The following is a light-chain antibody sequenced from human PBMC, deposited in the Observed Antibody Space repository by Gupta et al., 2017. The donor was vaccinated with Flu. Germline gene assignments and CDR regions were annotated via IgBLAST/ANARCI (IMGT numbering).Light chain of an antibody. CDR1: ESVTSAY. J-gene: IGKJ2*01. Sequence: DTLSLSPGERASLSCRASESVTSAYLAWYQHKPGQTPRLLIYGASSRATGIPDRFTGSGSGTEFTLTINRLEPEDFAVYYCQQYGSAPKTFGQGTKVEIK. CDR2: GAS. V-gene: IGKV3-20*01. CDR3: QQYGSAPKT.